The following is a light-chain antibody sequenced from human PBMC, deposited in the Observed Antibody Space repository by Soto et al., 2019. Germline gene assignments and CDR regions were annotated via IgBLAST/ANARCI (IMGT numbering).Light chain of an antibody. CDR1: QSVSSN. J-gene: IGKJ1*01. V-gene: IGKV3-15*01. CDR3: HQYSNWPPWT. CDR2: GAS. Sequence: VKMKTSETLPVCKGGRARFSPKASQSVSSNLAWYQQKLGQAPRLLIYGASTRATGIPGRFSGSGSGTEFTLTISSLQSEDVAVYYCHQYSNWPPWTGGQGTKVDIK.